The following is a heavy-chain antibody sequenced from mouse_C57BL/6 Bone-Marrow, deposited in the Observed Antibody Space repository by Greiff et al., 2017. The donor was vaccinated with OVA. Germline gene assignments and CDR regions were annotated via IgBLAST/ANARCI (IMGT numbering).Heavy chain of an antibody. V-gene: IGHV1-15*01. CDR3: TRGFY. J-gene: IGHJ3*01. CDR1: GYTITDYE. CDR2: IDPETGGT. Sequence: VQLVESGAELVRPGASVTLSCKASGYTITDYEMHWVKQTPVHGLEWIGAIDPETGGTAYNQKFKGKAILTADKSSSTAYMELRSLTSEDSAVYYCTRGFYWGQGTLVTGSA.